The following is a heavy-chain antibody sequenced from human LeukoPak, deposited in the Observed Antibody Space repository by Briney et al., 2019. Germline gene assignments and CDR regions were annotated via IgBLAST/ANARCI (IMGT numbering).Heavy chain of an antibody. CDR1: GYTLTELS. CDR2: FDPEDGET. CDR3: ATDRYCSSTSCYAGRGYWFDP. Sequence: ASVKVSCKVSGYTLTELSMHWVRQAPGKGLEWMGGFDPEDGETIYAQKFQGRVTMTEDTATDTAYMELSSLRSEDAAMYYCATDRYCSSTSCYAGRGYWFDPWGRGTLVTVSS. D-gene: IGHD2-2*01. J-gene: IGHJ5*02. V-gene: IGHV1-24*01.